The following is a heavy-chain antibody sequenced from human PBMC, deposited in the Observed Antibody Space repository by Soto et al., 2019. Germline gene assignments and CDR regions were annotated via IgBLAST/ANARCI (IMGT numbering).Heavy chain of an antibody. Sequence: PGGSLILSCTASGFTFTNYWMHWVRQVPGKGLVWVSRIDGGGTGTSYSDSVRGRFTISRDNAENTLYLQMDSMRAEDTAVYYCTKVFEYWGQGTPVTVLL. CDR2: IDGGGTGT. V-gene: IGHV3-74*01. J-gene: IGHJ4*02. CDR3: TKVFEY. CDR1: GFTFTNYW.